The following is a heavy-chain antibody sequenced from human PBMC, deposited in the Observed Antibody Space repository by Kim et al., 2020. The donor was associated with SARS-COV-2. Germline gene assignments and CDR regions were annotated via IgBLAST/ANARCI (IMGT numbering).Heavy chain of an antibody. CDR3: ARTLPLFYSISPGRVDY. D-gene: IGHD6-6*01. V-gene: IGHV4-31*03. Sequence: SETLSLTCNVSGGFISSGGYYWSWIRQHPGKGLEWIGYIYYSGSTYYNPSLKSRVTISVDTSKNQFSLKLSSVTAADTAVYYCARTLPLFYSISPGRVDYWGQGTLVTVSS. J-gene: IGHJ4*02. CDR1: GGFISSGGYY. CDR2: IYYSGST.